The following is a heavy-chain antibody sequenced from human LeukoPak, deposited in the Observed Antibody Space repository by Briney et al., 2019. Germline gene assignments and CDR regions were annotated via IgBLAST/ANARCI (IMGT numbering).Heavy chain of an antibody. J-gene: IGHJ4*02. Sequence: GGSLRLSCAASGFTFSSYWMSWVRQAPGKGLEWVANIKQDGSEKYYVDSVKGRFTISRDNAKNSLYLQMNSLRAEDTAVYYCARVRGYCSGGSCYDLDYWGQGTLVTVSS. CDR3: ARVRGYCSGGSCYDLDY. V-gene: IGHV3-7*01. D-gene: IGHD2-15*01. CDR2: IKQDGSEK. CDR1: GFTFSSYW.